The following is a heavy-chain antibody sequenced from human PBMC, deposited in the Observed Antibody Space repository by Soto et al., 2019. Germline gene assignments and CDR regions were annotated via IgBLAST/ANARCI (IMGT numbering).Heavy chain of an antibody. V-gene: IGHV4-39*01. CDR1: GGSISSNNYY. CDR3: ARGVITTYYFDY. D-gene: IGHD3-10*01. Sequence: SETLSLTGTVSGGSISSNNYYWGWVRQPPGKGLEWIGNIYSAVSTYYNPSLKSPVTISVDTSKNQFSLRLSSVAAADTAVYYCARGVITTYYFDYWGQGTLVTAPQ. CDR2: IYSAVST. J-gene: IGHJ4*02.